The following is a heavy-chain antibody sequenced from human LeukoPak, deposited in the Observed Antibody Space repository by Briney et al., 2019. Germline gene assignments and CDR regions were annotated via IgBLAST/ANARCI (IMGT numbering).Heavy chain of an antibody. D-gene: IGHD6-13*01. CDR1: GGSISSSSYY. CDR2: IYYSGST. Sequence: SETLSLTCTVSGGSISSSSYYWGWIRQPPGKGLEWIGSIYYSGSTYYNPSLKSRVTISVDTSKNQFSLKLSSVTAADTAVYYCAREQQLAFWGQGTLVTVSS. J-gene: IGHJ4*02. V-gene: IGHV4-39*07. CDR3: AREQQLAF.